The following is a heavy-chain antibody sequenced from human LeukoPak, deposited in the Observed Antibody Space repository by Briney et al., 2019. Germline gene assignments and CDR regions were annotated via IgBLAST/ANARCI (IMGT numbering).Heavy chain of an antibody. CDR3: AKRRIVGTTRDAFDI. D-gene: IGHD1-26*01. J-gene: IGHJ3*02. CDR1: GFTFSSYA. Sequence: GGSLRLSCAASGFTFSSYAMSWVRQAPGKGLEWVSGISGIGGGTYYADSVKGRFTISRDNSKNTLYLQMNSLRAEDTALYYCAKRRIVGTTRDAFDIWGQGTMVTVSS. V-gene: IGHV3-23*01. CDR2: ISGIGGGT.